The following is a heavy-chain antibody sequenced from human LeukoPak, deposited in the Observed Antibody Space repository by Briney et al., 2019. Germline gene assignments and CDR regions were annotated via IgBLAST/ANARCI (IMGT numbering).Heavy chain of an antibody. J-gene: IGHJ3*02. CDR3: AKDRGGIAI. CDR2: ISYDGSNK. D-gene: IGHD6-13*01. CDR1: VFAFSSYG. Sequence: GGSLRLSCAAPVFAFSSYGMHWVRQAPGKGLEWVAVISYDGSNKYYADSVKGRFTISRDNSKNTLYLQMNSLRAEDTAVYYCAKDRGGIAIWGQGTMVTVSS. V-gene: IGHV3-30*18.